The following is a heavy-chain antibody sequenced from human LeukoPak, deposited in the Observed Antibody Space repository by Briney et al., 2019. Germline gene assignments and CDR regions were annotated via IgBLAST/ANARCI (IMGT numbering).Heavy chain of an antibody. V-gene: IGHV1-2*02. Sequence: ASVKVSCKASGYTFTGYYMHWVRQAPRQGLEWMGWINPNSGGTNYAQKFQGRVTMTRDTSISTAYMELSRLRSDDTAVYYCARARGILNGSGSYCLDYWGQGTLVTVSS. CDR1: GYTFTGYY. J-gene: IGHJ4*02. CDR3: ARARGILNGSGSYCLDY. CDR2: INPNSGGT. D-gene: IGHD3-10*01.